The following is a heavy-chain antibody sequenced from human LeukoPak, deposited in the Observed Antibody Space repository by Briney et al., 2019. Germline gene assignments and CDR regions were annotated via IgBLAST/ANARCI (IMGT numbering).Heavy chain of an antibody. Sequence: SETLSLTCAVYGGSFSGYYWSWIRQPPGKGLEWIGEINHSGSTNYNPSLKSRVTISVDTAKNQFSLKLSSETAADTAVYYCARATYYMDVWGKGTTVTVSS. J-gene: IGHJ6*03. V-gene: IGHV4-34*01. CDR3: ARATYYMDV. CDR1: GGSFSGYY. CDR2: INHSGST.